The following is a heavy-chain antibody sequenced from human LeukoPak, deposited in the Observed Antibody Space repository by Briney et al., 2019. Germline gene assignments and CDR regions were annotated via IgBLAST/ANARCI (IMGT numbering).Heavy chain of an antibody. CDR1: GGSISSYY. V-gene: IGHV4-4*09. J-gene: IGHJ4*02. CDR3: ARKDGDY. Sequence: SETLSLTCTVSGGSISSYYWSWIRQPPGKGLEWIGYISTSGSTNYNPSLESRVTISVDTSKKQFSLELTSVTAADTAMYYCARKDGDYWGRGTLVTVSS. CDR2: ISTSGST.